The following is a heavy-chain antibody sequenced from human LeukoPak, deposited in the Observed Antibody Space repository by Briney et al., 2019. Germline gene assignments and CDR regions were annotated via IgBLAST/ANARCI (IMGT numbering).Heavy chain of an antibody. Sequence: PGRFLRLSCAASGFTFDDYAMHWVRQAPGKGLEWVSGISWNSGSIGYADSVKGRFTISRDNAKNSLYLQMNSLRAEDTAVYYCVRVLDSGYDSDDYWGQGTLVTVSS. CDR1: GFTFDDYA. J-gene: IGHJ4*02. CDR2: ISWNSGSI. CDR3: VRVLDSGYDSDDY. V-gene: IGHV3-9*01. D-gene: IGHD5-12*01.